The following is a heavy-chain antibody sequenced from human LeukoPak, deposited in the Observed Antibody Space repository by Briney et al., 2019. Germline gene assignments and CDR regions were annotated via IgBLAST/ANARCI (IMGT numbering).Heavy chain of an antibody. V-gene: IGHV1-69*01. Sequence: SVKVSCKASGGTFSSYAISWVRQAPGQGLEWMGGIIPIFGTANYAQKFQGRVTITADESTSTAYMELNSLRAEDTAVYYCARDFSSAMVTLPFDYWGQGTLVTVSS. CDR1: GGTFSSYA. CDR2: IIPIFGTA. CDR3: ARDFSSAMVTLPFDY. D-gene: IGHD5-18*01. J-gene: IGHJ4*02.